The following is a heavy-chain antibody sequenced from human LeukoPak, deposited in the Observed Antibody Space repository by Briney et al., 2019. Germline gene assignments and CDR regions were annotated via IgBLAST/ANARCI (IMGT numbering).Heavy chain of an antibody. Sequence: GASVKVSCKASGYTFTSYGISWVRQAPGQGLEWMGWISAYNGNTNYAQKLQGRVTMTTDTSTSTAYMELRSLRSDDTAVYYCARGMFRLAAGPVPSYYWGQGTLVTVSS. CDR1: GYTFTSYG. J-gene: IGHJ4*02. CDR3: ARGMFRLAAGPVPSYY. CDR2: ISAYNGNT. D-gene: IGHD6-6*01. V-gene: IGHV1-18*01.